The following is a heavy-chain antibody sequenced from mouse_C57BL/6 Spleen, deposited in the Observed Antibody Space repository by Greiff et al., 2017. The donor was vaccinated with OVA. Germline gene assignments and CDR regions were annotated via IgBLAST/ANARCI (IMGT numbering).Heavy chain of an antibody. Sequence: EVKLMESKGGLVQPGSSMKLSCTASGFTFSDYYMAWVRQVPEKGLEWVANINYDGSSTYYLDPLKSRFIISRDNAKNILYLQMSSLKSEDTATYYCARDEGNGAMDYWGQGTSVTVSS. J-gene: IGHJ4*01. V-gene: IGHV5-16*01. D-gene: IGHD2-1*01. CDR1: GFTFSDYY. CDR3: ARDEGNGAMDY. CDR2: INYDGSST.